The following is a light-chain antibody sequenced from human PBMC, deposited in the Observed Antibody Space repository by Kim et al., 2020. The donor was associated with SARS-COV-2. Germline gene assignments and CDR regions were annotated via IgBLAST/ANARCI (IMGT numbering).Light chain of an antibody. CDR3: QQCRDWPLT. J-gene: IGKJ4*01. V-gene: IGKV3-11*01. CDR1: QSVSSS. Sequence: EIVLTQSPATLSLSPGERATLSCRASQSVSSSLAWYQQKPGQAPRLLIADASNRATGIPARFSGSGSGTDFTLTISSLELEDFAVYYCQQCRDWPLTFGGGTKVDIK. CDR2: DAS.